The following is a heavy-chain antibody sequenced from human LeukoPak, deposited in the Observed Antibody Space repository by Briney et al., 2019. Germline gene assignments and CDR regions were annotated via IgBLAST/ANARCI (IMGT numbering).Heavy chain of an antibody. CDR3: TTDIPLPLEVIDY. CDR2: IRYDGSNK. V-gene: IGHV3-30*02. Sequence: GGSLRLSCAASGFTFSSYGMHWVRQAPGKGLEWVAFIRYDGSNKYYADSVKGRFTISRDNSKNTLCLQMNSLKTEDTAVYYCTTDIPLPLEVIDYWGQGTLVTVSS. D-gene: IGHD3-10*01. J-gene: IGHJ4*02. CDR1: GFTFSSYG.